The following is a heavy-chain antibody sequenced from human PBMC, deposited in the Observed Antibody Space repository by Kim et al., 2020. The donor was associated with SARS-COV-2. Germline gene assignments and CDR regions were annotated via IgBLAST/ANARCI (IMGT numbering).Heavy chain of an antibody. D-gene: IGHD2-21*01. Sequence: GGSLRLSCATSGFTFSSYGMHWVRQAPEKGLEWVAVIWYDGSSKYYADSVKGRFTISRDNSKNTLFLQMNSLRAEDTAVYYCAKDFAVASPDYYFDYWGQGTLVTVSS. J-gene: IGHJ4*02. CDR2: IWYDGSSK. CDR3: AKDFAVASPDYYFDY. V-gene: IGHV3-33*06. CDR1: GFTFSSYG.